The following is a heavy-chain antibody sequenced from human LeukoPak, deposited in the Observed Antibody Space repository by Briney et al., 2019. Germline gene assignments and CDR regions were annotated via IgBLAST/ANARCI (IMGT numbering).Heavy chain of an antibody. D-gene: IGHD6-13*01. CDR1: GYSFTSYW. CDR3: ARPVAAASDAFDI. V-gene: IGHV5-51*01. J-gene: IGHJ3*02. CDR2: IYPGDSDT. Sequence: GESLKISCKGSGYSFTSYWIGWVRPLPGKGLEWMGIIYPGDSDTRYSPSFQGQVTISADKSISTAYLQWSSLKASDTAMYYCARPVAAASDAFDIWGQGTMVTVSS.